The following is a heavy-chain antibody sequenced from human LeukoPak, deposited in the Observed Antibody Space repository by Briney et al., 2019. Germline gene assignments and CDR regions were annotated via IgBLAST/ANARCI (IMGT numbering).Heavy chain of an antibody. CDR1: GYTFTDYY. J-gene: IGHJ1*01. CDR3: ASAMIVISAEYFQH. D-gene: IGHD3-22*01. CDR2: VDPEDGET. Sequence: ASVKVSCKVSGYTFTDYYMHWVQQAPGKGLEWMGLVDPEDGETIYAEKFQGRVTITADTSTDTAYMELGSLRSEDTAVYYCASAMIVISAEYFQHWGQGTLVTVSS. V-gene: IGHV1-69-2*01.